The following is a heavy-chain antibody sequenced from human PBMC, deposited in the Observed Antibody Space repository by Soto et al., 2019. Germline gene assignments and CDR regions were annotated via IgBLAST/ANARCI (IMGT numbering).Heavy chain of an antibody. CDR2: ISGSGGST. CDR3: AKHLYSSSWENWFDP. D-gene: IGHD6-13*01. Sequence: EVQLLESGGGLVQPGGSLRLSCAASGFTFSSYAMSWVRQAPGKGLEWVSAISGSGGSTYYADSVKGRFTISRDNSKNTLYLQINSLRAEDTAVYYCAKHLYSSSWENWFDPWGQGTLVTVSS. CDR1: GFTFSSYA. J-gene: IGHJ5*02. V-gene: IGHV3-23*01.